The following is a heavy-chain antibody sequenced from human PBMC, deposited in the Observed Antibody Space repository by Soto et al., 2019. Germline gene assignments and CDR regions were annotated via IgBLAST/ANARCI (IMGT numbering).Heavy chain of an antibody. CDR3: ARDVQYSYGSGGAFDI. Sequence: QVQLVQSGAEVKKPGTSVKVSCKASGGTFSSYAISWVRQAPGQGLEWMGGIIPIFGTANYAQKFQGRVTITADESTSTAYMELSSLRSEDTAVYYCARDVQYSYGSGGAFDIWGQGTMVTVSS. D-gene: IGHD5-18*01. J-gene: IGHJ3*02. V-gene: IGHV1-69*01. CDR1: GGTFSSYA. CDR2: IIPIFGTA.